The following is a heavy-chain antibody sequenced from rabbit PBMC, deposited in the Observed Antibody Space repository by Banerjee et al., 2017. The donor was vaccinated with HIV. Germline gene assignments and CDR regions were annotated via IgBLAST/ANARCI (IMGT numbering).Heavy chain of an antibody. CDR1: GIDFSTW. V-gene: IGHV1S40*01. J-gene: IGHJ4*01. CDR3: ASGGSGYSYAFNL. Sequence: QSLEESGGGLVKPGGTLTLTCKASGIDFSTWMCWVRQAPGKGLEWIACIYTGSGSAYYASWAKGRFTISKTSSTTVTLQMTSLTAADTATYFCASGGSGYSYAFNLWGPGTLVTVS. D-gene: IGHD1-1*01. CDR2: IYTGSGSA.